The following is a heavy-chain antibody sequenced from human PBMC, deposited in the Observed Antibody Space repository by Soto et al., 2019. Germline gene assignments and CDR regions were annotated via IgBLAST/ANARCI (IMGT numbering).Heavy chain of an antibody. CDR1: GFTFRNYW. Sequence: EVQLVESGGGLVQPGGSLRLSCAASGFTFRNYWMHWVRRLPGKGLVWVSRINPDGSATNYHDSVKGRFTVSRDNARNMQYLQMNSLRAEDTAVYYCARDGGGSWGQGILVTVAS. J-gene: IGHJ5*02. V-gene: IGHV3-74*01. CDR2: INPDGSAT. CDR3: ARDGGGS. D-gene: IGHD2-15*01.